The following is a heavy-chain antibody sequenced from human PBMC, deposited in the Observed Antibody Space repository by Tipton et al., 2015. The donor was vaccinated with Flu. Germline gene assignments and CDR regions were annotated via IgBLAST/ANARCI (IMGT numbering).Heavy chain of an antibody. J-gene: IGHJ4*02. CDR3: ASDYLLGDLSFFDN. CDR1: GDSISSYY. V-gene: IGHV4-4*07. Sequence: TLSLTCTVSGDSISSYYWSWIRQPAGKGLAWIGRIYTSGITNYNASLKSRVTMSVDTSKNQFSLKLSSVTVADTAVYYCASDYLLGDLSFFDNWGQGTLVTVSS. CDR2: IYTSGIT. D-gene: IGHD3-16*02.